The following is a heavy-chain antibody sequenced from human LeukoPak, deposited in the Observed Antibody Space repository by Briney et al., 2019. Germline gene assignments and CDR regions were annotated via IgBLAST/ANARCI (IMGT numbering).Heavy chain of an antibody. V-gene: IGHV3-9*01. Sequence: GGSLRLSCAASGFTFDDYAMHWVRQAPGKGLEWVSGISWNSGSIGYADSVKGRFTTSRDNAKNSLYLQMNSLRAEDTALYYCAKDIGNGYYDSSGYCDYWGQGTLVTVSS. CDR1: GFTFDDYA. CDR2: ISWNSGSI. D-gene: IGHD3-22*01. CDR3: AKDIGNGYYDSSGYCDY. J-gene: IGHJ4*02.